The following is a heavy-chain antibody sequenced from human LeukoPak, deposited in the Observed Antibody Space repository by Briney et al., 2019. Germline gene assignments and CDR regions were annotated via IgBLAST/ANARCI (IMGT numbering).Heavy chain of an antibody. CDR2: IIPIFGSA. D-gene: IGHD4-17*01. CDR1: GGTFSSYA. Sequence: ASVKVSCKASGGTFSSYAISWVRQAPGQGLEWMGGIIPIFGSANYAQKFQGRVTITTDESTSTAYMELSSLRSEDTAVYYCASESRDDYGDYATDFWAQGTLVTVSS. CDR3: ASESRDDYGDYATDF. J-gene: IGHJ4*02. V-gene: IGHV1-69*05.